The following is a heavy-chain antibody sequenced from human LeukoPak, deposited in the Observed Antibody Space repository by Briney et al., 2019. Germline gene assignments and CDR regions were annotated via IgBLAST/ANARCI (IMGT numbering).Heavy chain of an antibody. D-gene: IGHD1-26*01. Sequence: PGGSLRLSCAASGITFSDCSMSWVRQAPGKGLEWVSTITGNGRGTSYGGSVRGRFTVSRDNSKNTLYLQMNSLRAEGTALYYCARGGAHGMDVWGQGTMVTVS. CDR1: GITFSDCS. CDR2: ITGNGRGT. J-gene: IGHJ6*02. V-gene: IGHV3-23*01. CDR3: ARGGAHGMDV.